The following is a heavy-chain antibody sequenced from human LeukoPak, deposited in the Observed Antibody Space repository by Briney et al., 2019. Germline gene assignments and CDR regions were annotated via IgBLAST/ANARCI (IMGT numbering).Heavy chain of an antibody. D-gene: IGHD5-18*01. J-gene: IGHJ4*02. CDR1: GFTFSSYG. CDR2: IWYGGSNK. V-gene: IGHV3-33*06. CDR3: AKESQLWVGGLD. Sequence: GRSLRLSCAASGFTFSSYGMHWVRQAPGKGLEWVAVIWYGGSNKYYADSVKGRFTISRDNSKNTLYLQMNSLRAEDTAVYYCAKESQLWVGGLDWGQGNLVTVSS.